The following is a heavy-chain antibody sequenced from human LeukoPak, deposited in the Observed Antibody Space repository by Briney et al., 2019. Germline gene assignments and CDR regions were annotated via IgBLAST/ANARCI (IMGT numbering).Heavy chain of an antibody. D-gene: IGHD3-10*01. CDR1: GFTFSSYA. Sequence: GGSLILSCAASGFTFSSYAMSWVRQAPGKGLEWVSAISGSGGSTYYADSVKGRFTISRDNSKNTLYLQMNSLRAEDTAVYYCAKDLTMVRGVIIPRGFDYWGQGTLVTVSS. J-gene: IGHJ4*02. CDR3: AKDLTMVRGVIIPRGFDY. CDR2: ISGSGGST. V-gene: IGHV3-23*01.